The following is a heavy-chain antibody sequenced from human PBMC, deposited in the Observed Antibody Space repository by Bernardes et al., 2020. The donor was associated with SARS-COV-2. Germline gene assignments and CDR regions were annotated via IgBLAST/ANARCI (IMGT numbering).Heavy chain of an antibody. CDR3: ARGRNSVNMILVVIGFTVYFDY. Sequence: SETLSLTCAVYGDSFSGYYWRWVRQPPGKGLEWIAEINHSGSNNYNASPKSRVTLSVKTSKNQFSLKLSPLTAADTAVYYCARGRNSVNMILVVIGFTVYFDYWGQGTLVTVSS. V-gene: IGHV4-34*01. J-gene: IGHJ4*02. CDR2: INHSGSN. CDR1: GDSFSGYY. D-gene: IGHD2-8*02.